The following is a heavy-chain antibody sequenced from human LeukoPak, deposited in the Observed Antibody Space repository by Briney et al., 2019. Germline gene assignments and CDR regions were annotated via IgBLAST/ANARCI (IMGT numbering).Heavy chain of an antibody. CDR3: AREDAGGTYSFDY. Sequence: GGSLRLSCAASGFTFSSYWMSWVRQAPGKGPEWVSVIYTSGITYYADSVRSRFTISRDNSKNILYLQMDSLTAEDTAAYYCAREDAGGTYSFDYWGQGTLVTVSS. CDR2: IYTSGIT. J-gene: IGHJ4*02. V-gene: IGHV3-66*01. CDR1: GFTFSSYW. D-gene: IGHD1-26*01.